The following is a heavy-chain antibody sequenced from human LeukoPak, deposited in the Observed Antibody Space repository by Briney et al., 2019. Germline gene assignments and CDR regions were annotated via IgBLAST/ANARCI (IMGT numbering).Heavy chain of an antibody. D-gene: IGHD1-26*01. J-gene: IGHJ5*02. CDR3: ARGLGWDSGTYLGA. CDR2: INPNSGDT. V-gene: IGHV1-2*02. Sequence: ASVTVSCKASGYTFTVYYMHWVRQAPRQGLEWMGWINPNSGDTNYAQKFQGRVSMTRDTSISTAYMDLSGLRSDDTALYYCARGLGWDSGTYLGAWGQGTLVTVSS. CDR1: GYTFTVYY.